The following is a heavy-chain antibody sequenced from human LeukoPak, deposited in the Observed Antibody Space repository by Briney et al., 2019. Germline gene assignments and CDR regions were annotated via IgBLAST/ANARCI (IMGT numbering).Heavy chain of an antibody. CDR3: AKDSLRERIVGSTTRGVNDY. D-gene: IGHD1-26*01. Sequence: GRSLRLACALSGFTVSSNYMSWVRQAPGKGLEWVSVIYRGGSKYYADSVKGGFTISRDNSKNTLYLQMNSLRGEDTAVYYCAKDSLRERIVGSTTRGVNDYWGQGTLVTVSS. CDR2: IYRGGSK. J-gene: IGHJ4*02. CDR1: GFTVSSNY. V-gene: IGHV3-66*01.